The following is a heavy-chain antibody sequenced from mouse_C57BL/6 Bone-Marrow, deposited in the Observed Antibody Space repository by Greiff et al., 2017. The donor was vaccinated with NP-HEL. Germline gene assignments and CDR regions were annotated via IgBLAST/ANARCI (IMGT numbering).Heavy chain of an antibody. D-gene: IGHD1-1*01. CDR2: IYPGSGNT. Sequence: QVQLQQSGAELVRPGASVKLSCKASGYTFTDYYINWVKQRPGQGLEWIARIYPGSGNTYYNEKFKGKATLTAEKSSSTAYMQLSSLTSEDSAVYFCARWGYGSSYGDAMDYWGQGTSVTVSS. CDR3: ARWGYGSSYGDAMDY. J-gene: IGHJ4*01. CDR1: GYTFTDYY. V-gene: IGHV1-76*01.